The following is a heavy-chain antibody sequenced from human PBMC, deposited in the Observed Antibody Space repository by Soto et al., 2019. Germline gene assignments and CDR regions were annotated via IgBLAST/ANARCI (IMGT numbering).Heavy chain of an antibody. CDR2: IYYNGFT. D-gene: IGHD3-3*01. Sequence: QLQLQESGPGLVKPSETLSLTCTVSGGSISSTSYYWGWIRQPPGKGLEWIASIYYNGFTYYNPSLKRRVTKSVDTSKNQFSLKVSSVTAADTAVYYCARHADFWSDEGWFDPWGQGTLVTVSS. CDR3: ARHADFWSDEGWFDP. J-gene: IGHJ5*02. V-gene: IGHV4-39*01. CDR1: GGSISSTSYY.